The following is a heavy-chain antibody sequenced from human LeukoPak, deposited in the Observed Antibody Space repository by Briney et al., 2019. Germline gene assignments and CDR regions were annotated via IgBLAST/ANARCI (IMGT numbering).Heavy chain of an antibody. CDR3: ARDTGAYYDSGGLDY. V-gene: IGHV3-21*01. J-gene: IGHJ4*02. CDR2: ISSSSSYI. CDR1: GFTFSSYS. Sequence: PGGSLRLSCAASGFTFSSYSMNWVRQAPGKGLEWVSSISSSSSYIYYADSVKGRFTNSRDNAKNSLYLQMNSLRAEDTAVYYCARDTGAYYDSGGLDYWGQGTLVTVSS. D-gene: IGHD3-22*01.